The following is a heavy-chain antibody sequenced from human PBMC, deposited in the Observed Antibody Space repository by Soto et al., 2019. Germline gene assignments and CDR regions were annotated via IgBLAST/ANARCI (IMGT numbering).Heavy chain of an antibody. CDR2: IYHSGST. V-gene: IGHV4-4*02. CDR1: GGSISNSNW. D-gene: IGHD2-21*02. CDR3: ASAGGNSRAFNI. Sequence: SETRSHSCAGTGGSISNSNWLSWVRQPPGKGLEWIGEIYHSGSTNYNPSLKSRVTISVDRSKNQFSLKLSSVTAADTAVYYCASAGGNSRAFNIWGQGTMVT. J-gene: IGHJ3*02.